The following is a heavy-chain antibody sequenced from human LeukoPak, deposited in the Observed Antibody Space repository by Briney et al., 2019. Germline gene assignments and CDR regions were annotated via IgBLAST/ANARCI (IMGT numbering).Heavy chain of an antibody. V-gene: IGHV3-33*01. Sequence: GGSLRLSCAASGFTFSSYGMHWVRQAPGKGLEWVAVIWYDGTNKYYADSVKGRFTISRDNSKNTLYLQMNSLRAEDTAVYYCARGLGRDYEVDYWGQGTLVTVSS. D-gene: IGHD4-17*01. CDR2: IWYDGTNK. J-gene: IGHJ4*02. CDR1: GFTFSSYG. CDR3: ARGLGRDYEVDY.